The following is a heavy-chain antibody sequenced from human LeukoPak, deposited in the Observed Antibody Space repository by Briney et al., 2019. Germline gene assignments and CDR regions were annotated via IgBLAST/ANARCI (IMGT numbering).Heavy chain of an antibody. CDR3: ARDPGYCSGGNCGNFDY. J-gene: IGHJ4*02. D-gene: IGHD2-15*01. V-gene: IGHV4-61*01. CDR1: GGSVSSASNY. Sequence: SETLSLTCTVSGGSVSSASNYWSWIPQPPGKGLEWIGYMYYSGSTSYNPSLKSRVTISADTSKNQFSLKLSSVTAADTAVYYCARDPGYCSGGNCGNFDYWGQGTLVTVSS. CDR2: MYYSGST.